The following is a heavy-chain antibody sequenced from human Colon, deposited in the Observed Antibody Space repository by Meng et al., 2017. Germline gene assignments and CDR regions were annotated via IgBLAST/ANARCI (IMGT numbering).Heavy chain of an antibody. CDR3: ARIDYGGNGIEKYFFDY. D-gene: IGHD4-23*01. J-gene: IGHJ4*02. Sequence: QGELQESGPGRVKPSGTLSLTCAVSGGSISSNYWWSWVRQSPKKGLEWIGEIHHGGTTNYNPSLKSRVTISVDTSNNQFSLKLSSVTAADTAVYYCARIDYGGNGIEKYFFDYWGQGTLVTVSS. V-gene: IGHV4-4*02. CDR2: IHHGGTT. CDR1: GGSISSNYW.